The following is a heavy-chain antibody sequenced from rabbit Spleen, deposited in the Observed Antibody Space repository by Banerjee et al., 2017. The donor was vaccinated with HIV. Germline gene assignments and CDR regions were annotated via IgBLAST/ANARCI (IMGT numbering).Heavy chain of an antibody. J-gene: IGHJ6*01. Sequence: QSLEESGGGLVKPGASLTLTCQASGFSFSRDYDMCWVRQAPGKGLEWIACIDTGSSDFTYFASWAKGRFTCSKTSSTTVTLQMTSLTAADTATYFCARDTGSSFSSYGMDLWGPGTLVTVS. CDR2: IDTGSSDFT. CDR3: ARDTGSSFSSYGMDL. CDR1: GFSFSRDYD. V-gene: IGHV1S40*01. D-gene: IGHD8-1*01.